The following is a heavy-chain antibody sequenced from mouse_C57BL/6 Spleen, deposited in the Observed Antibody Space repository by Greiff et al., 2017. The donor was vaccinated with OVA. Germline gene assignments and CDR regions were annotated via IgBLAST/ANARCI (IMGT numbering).Heavy chain of an antibody. CDR1: GYTFTDYY. J-gene: IGHJ2*01. CDR2: IYPGSGNT. D-gene: IGHD1-1*01. CDR3: ARRYYGSSYVGFDY. V-gene: IGHV1-76*01. Sequence: QVQLKESGAELVRPGASVKLSCKASGYTFTDYYINWVKQRPGQGLEWIARIYPGSGNTYYNEKFKGKATLTAEKSSSTAYMQLSSLTSEDSAVYFCARRYYGSSYVGFDYWGQGTTLTVSS.